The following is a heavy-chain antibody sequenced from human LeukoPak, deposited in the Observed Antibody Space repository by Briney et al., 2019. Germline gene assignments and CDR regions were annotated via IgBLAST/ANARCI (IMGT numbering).Heavy chain of an antibody. J-gene: IGHJ4*02. CDR1: GFTISPYW. CDR3: ARGQRLGN. D-gene: IGHD6-25*01. Sequence: PGGSLRLSCAASGFTISPYWMSWVRQAPGRGLEWVANIKEDGDDKYCVNSVKGRFTISRDNAKNSLYLQMNSLRAEDTAVYYCARGQRLGNWGQGTLVTVSS. CDR2: IKEDGDDK. V-gene: IGHV3-7*01.